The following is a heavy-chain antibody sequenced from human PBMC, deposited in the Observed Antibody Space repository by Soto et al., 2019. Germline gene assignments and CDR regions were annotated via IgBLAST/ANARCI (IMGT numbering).Heavy chain of an antibody. CDR2: IYRSGND. CDR3: ARKNDLSRGSFYYSGLDV. D-gene: IGHD3-3*01. V-gene: IGHV4-31*03. Sequence: QMQLQESGPGLVKPSQTLSLTCTVSGGSISSGGYYWSWIRQLPGQGLEWMGYIYRSGNDYYNPSLESRLTISVDTSKNQCSLKLSSVTAADTAVYYCARKNDLSRGSFYYSGLDVWGHGTTVTVSS. CDR1: GGSISSGGYY. J-gene: IGHJ6*02.